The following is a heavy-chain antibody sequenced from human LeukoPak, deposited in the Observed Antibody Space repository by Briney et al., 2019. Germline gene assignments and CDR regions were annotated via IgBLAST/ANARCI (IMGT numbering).Heavy chain of an antibody. CDR3: ARNRRTARYFDY. V-gene: IGHV3-21*01. CDR1: GFTLSSYS. D-gene: IGHD2/OR15-2a*01. CDR2: ISSSSSYI. Sequence: GGSLRLSCAASGFTLSSYSMNWVRQAPGKGLEWVSSISSSSSYIYYADSVKGRFTISRDNAKNSLYLQMNSLRAEDTAVYYCARNRRTARYFDYWGQGTLVTVSS. J-gene: IGHJ4*02.